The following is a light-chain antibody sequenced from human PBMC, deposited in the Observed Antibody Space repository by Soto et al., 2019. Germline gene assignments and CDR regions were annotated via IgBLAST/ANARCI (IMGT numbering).Light chain of an antibody. Sequence: GDRVTITCRASRYIRSNLSWYQQRPGQAPKVLIYFASNLQSGVPSRFSGSGYGTEFTLTISSLQPDDFATYYCQQYNTYSSLTFGGGTKVDIK. V-gene: IGKV1-6*01. CDR3: QQYNTYSSLT. CDR2: FAS. CDR1: RYIRSN. J-gene: IGKJ4*01.